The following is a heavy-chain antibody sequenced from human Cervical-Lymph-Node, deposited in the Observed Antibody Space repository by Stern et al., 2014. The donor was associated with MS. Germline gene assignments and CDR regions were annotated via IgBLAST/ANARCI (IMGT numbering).Heavy chain of an antibody. CDR2: IIPIFGTP. CDR1: GGTFSSQA. Sequence: QVQLVQSGAEVKKPGSSVKVSCKASGGTFSSQAINWVRQAPGQGLEWVGGIIPIFGTPNYAQKVQGRVTITADESTSTAYMDLSSLRSEDTAVYYCATPSTVTVGGMDVWGQGTTVTVSS. D-gene: IGHD4-17*01. V-gene: IGHV1-69*01. CDR3: ATPSTVTVGGMDV. J-gene: IGHJ6*02.